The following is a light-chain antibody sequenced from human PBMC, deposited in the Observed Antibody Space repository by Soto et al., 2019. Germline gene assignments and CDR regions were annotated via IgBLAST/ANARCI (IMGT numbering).Light chain of an antibody. V-gene: IGKV3-20*01. CDR1: QSLTTSY. CDR2: GAS. CDR3: QQYGSSPT. J-gene: IGKJ5*01. Sequence: EIVLTQSPGTLSLFPGEGATLSCRASQSLTTSYLAWYQQKPGQAPRLLIYGASSRATGIPDRFSGSGSGTDFTLTISRLEPEDFAVYYCQQYGSSPTFGQGTRLEIK.